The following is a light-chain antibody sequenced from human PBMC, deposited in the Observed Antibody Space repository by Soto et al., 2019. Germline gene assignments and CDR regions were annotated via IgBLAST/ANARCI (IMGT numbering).Light chain of an antibody. Sequence: DIQMTQSPSSVSASVGDTVTITCRAIQGVSSCLAWYQQKPGKAPKLLIYAASSLQSGVPSRFSGSGSGTDFTLTIRSLQPEDFATYFCQQANSCPWTFGQGTKVEIQ. J-gene: IGKJ1*01. CDR1: QGVSSC. CDR3: QQANSCPWT. CDR2: AAS. V-gene: IGKV1-12*01.